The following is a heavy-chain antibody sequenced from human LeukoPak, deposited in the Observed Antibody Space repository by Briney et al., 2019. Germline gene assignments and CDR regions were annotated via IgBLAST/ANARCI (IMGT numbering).Heavy chain of an antibody. CDR1: GGSLSGYY. J-gene: IGHJ1*01. Sequence: SETLSLTCAVNGGSLSGYYWNWIRQPPGKGPEWIGEIDHSGSANYNPSLKSRVTISIDTSKRDFSLMMSSVTAADTAVYYCARGRSSSSGRYFQHWGQGTPVTVSS. CDR3: ARGRSSSSGRYFQH. D-gene: IGHD6-6*01. V-gene: IGHV4-34*01. CDR2: IDHSGSA.